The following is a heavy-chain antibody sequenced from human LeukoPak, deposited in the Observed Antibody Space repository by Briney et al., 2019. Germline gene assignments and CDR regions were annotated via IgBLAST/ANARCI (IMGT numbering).Heavy chain of an antibody. J-gene: IGHJ4*02. D-gene: IGHD3-3*01. CDR1: GFTFSSYS. Sequence: GGSLRLSCAASGFTFSSYSMNWVSQAPGKGLEWVSSISSSSSYIYCADSVKGRFTISRDNAKNSLYLQMNSLRAEDTAVYYCARDRSITIFGVVTSGEFDYWGQGTLVTVSS. V-gene: IGHV3-21*01. CDR2: ISSSSSYI. CDR3: ARDRSITIFGVVTSGEFDY.